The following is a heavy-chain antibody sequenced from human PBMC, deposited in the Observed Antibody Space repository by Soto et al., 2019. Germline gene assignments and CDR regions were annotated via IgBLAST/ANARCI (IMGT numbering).Heavy chain of an antibody. CDR1: GFTVTTYT. D-gene: IGHD5-12*01. CDR2: ITGSGAST. V-gene: IGHV3-23*01. Sequence: EVQLLESGGGLVQPGGSLRLSCAASGFTVTTYTMSWVRQAPGKGLEWVSAITGSGASTYYADSVKGRFTISRDNSKNTLYLQMNSLRAEDTAVYYCAKNSAATISVGYDFWGQGTLVTVSS. J-gene: IGHJ4*02. CDR3: AKNSAATISVGYDF.